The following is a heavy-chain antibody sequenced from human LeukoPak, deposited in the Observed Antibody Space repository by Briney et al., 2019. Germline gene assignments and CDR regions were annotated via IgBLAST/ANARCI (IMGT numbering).Heavy chain of an antibody. D-gene: IGHD6-13*01. Sequence: ASVKVSCKASGGTFSSYAISWVRQAPGQGLEWMGGIIPIFGTANYAQKFQGRVTITADEFTSTAYMELSSLRSEDTAVYYCARGRPYSSSYSDYWGQGTLVTVSS. CDR1: GGTFSSYA. CDR3: ARGRPYSSSYSDY. CDR2: IIPIFGTA. V-gene: IGHV1-69*13. J-gene: IGHJ4*02.